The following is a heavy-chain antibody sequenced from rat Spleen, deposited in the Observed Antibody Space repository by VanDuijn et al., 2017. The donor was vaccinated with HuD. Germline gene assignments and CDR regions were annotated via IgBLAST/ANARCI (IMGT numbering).Heavy chain of an antibody. Sequence: EVQLVESGGGLVQPGRSMKLSCAASGFTFSNCDMAWVRQAPKKGLEWVAYISYNGGSTYYRDSVKGRFTISRDNRKSTLYLQMDSLRSEDTATYYCARHGYDGSYYYWDYWGQGVMVTVSS. D-gene: IGHD1-12*02. J-gene: IGHJ2*01. CDR3: ARHGYDGSYYYWDY. CDR1: GFTFSNCD. CDR2: ISYNGGST. V-gene: IGHV5-25*01.